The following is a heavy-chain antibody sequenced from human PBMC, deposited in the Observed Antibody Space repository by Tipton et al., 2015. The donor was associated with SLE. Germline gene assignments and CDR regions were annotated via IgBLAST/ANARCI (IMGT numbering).Heavy chain of an antibody. CDR1: GYTFTGYY. D-gene: IGHD4-23*01. CDR3: ARDMGGTTVVTPALDY. V-gene: IGHV1-2*06. Sequence: QLVQSGAEVKKPGASVKVSCKASGYTFTGYYMHWVRQAPGQGLEWMGRINPNSGGTNYAQKFQGRVTMTRDTSISTAYMELSRLRSDDTAVYYCARDMGGTTVVTPALDYWGQGTLVTVSS. J-gene: IGHJ4*02. CDR2: INPNSGGT.